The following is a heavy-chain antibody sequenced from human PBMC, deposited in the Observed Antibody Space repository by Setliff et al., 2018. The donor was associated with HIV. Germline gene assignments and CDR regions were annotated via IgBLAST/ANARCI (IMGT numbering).Heavy chain of an antibody. CDR2: IYPGDSAT. CDR1: GYRFASYW. J-gene: IGHJ4*02. D-gene: IGHD3-10*01. V-gene: IGHV5-51*01. CDR3: ARHGQYGSGSYYNRPFDY. Sequence: PGESLKISCKGSGYRFASYWIGWVRQMPGKGLEWMGIIYPGDSATRYSPSFQGQVTISADKSISTAYLHWSSLKASDTAMYYCARHGQYGSGSYYNRPFDYWGQGTLVTVSS.